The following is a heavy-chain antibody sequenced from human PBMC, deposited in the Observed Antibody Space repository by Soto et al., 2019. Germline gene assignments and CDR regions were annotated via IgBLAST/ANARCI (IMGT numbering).Heavy chain of an antibody. CDR3: ACSGGGSSDY. CDR1: GASINNYY. Sequence: PSDTLSLTCTVSGASINNYYWSWIRQPPGKGLEWIGYSGNTNYNPSLKSRVTISEDTSKNQFSLKLSSVTAADTAVYYCACSGGGSSDYWGQGTLVTVSS. CDR2: SGNT. D-gene: IGHD2-15*01. J-gene: IGHJ4*02. V-gene: IGHV4-59*01.